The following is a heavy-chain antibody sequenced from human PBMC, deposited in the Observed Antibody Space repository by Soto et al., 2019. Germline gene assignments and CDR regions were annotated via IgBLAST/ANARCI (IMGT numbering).Heavy chain of an antibody. CDR3: LTCYFNSSVPNWFDP. V-gene: IGHV3-23*01. J-gene: IGHJ5*02. D-gene: IGHD3-22*01. CDR1: GFTLSVYA. CDR2: ISGSGGST. Sequence: GGSLRLSCVASGFTLSVYAMSWVRQAPGKGLEWVSTISGSGGSTYYADSVKGRFTISRDNSKNTLYLQINSLRAEDTAVYYCLTCYFNSSVPNWFDPWGQGTLVTVSS.